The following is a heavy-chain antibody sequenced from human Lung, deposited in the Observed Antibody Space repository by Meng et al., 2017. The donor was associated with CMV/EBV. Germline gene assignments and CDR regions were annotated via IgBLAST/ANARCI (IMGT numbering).Heavy chain of an antibody. CDR3: VRGSGREWFDP. CDR2: INQDGSEE. V-gene: IGHV3-7*04. J-gene: IGHJ5*02. Sequence: GGSXRLXCAASGFTFSNYWMSWVRQAPGKGLEWVASINQDGSEEHYMDSVKGRFTISRDNAKNALYLEMNSLRAEDTALYFCVRGSGREWFDPWGQGTLVTVSS. D-gene: IGHD2-15*01. CDR1: GFTFSNYW.